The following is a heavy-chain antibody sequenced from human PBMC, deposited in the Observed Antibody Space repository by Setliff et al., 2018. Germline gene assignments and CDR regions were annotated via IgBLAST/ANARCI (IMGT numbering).Heavy chain of an antibody. CDR2: IWYDGSNE. J-gene: IGHJ3*02. V-gene: IGHV3-33*01. Sequence: PGGSLRLSCTASGFNFKDYGMFWVRQAPGKGPEWVAIIWYDGSNENYADSVKGRFTISRDNPKNTLYLQLDSLRAADTAVYYCARSEANGGHDPFDIWGQGTMVTVSS. D-gene: IGHD5-12*01. CDR3: ARSEANGGHDPFDI. CDR1: GFNFKDYG.